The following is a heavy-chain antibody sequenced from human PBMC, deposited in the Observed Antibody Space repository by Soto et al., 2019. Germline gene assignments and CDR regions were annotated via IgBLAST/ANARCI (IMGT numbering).Heavy chain of an antibody. V-gene: IGHV1-18*01. CDR3: TREAIVVIPAAQPSHFDS. CDR1: GYNFIKYG. CDR2: ISPYSGYT. J-gene: IGHJ4*02. Sequence: QVQLVQSGAEVKKPGASVKVSCKGLGYNFIKYGINWVRQAPGQGLEWMGWISPYSGYTHSAQKFQGRLTLTTDTAATTAYMEVRSLRSADTALYYCTREAIVVIPAAQPSHFDSWGQGTLVTVSS. D-gene: IGHD2-2*01.